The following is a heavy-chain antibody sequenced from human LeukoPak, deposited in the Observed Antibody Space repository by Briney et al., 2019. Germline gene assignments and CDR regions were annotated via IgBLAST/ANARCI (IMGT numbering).Heavy chain of an antibody. CDR1: GGTFSSYA. V-gene: IGHV1-3*03. Sequence: ASVKVSCKASGGTFSSYAISWVRQAPGQRLEWMGWINAGNGNTKYSQEFQGRVTITRDTSASTAYMELSSLRSEDMAVYYCARDSYYYGSGSYIGYAFDIWGQGTMVTVSS. CDR2: INAGNGNT. J-gene: IGHJ3*02. CDR3: ARDSYYYGSGSYIGYAFDI. D-gene: IGHD3-10*01.